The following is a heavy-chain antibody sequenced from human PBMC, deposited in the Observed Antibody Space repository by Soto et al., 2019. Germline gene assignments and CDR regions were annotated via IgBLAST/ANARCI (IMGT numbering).Heavy chain of an antibody. CDR3: ARDWKGAEGFDP. CDR1: GYTFSTYG. V-gene: IGHV1-18*01. CDR2: IVADNGDT. D-gene: IGHD1-1*01. Sequence: QVQLVQSGAEVKKPGASVKVSCKASGYTFSTYGFSWVRQAPGQGLEWMGWIVADNGDTYYAQNFQGSVTMTTDTSTTTSSMELRSLTSAYTAVYFCARDWKGAEGFDPWGQGTLVTVSS. J-gene: IGHJ5*02.